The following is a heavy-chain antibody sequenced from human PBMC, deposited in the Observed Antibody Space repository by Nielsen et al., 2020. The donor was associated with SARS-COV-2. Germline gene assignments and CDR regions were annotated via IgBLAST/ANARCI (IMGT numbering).Heavy chain of an antibody. V-gene: IGHV3-74*01. CDR2: ILSVGSTI. J-gene: IGHJ4*02. CDR3: ARDFYGSGSFPDY. D-gene: IGHD3-10*01. Sequence: GGSLRLSCAASGFTFSSYWMHWVRQAPGKGLVWFSHILSVGSTINYADSVRGRFTISRDNAKNPRYLQMNSLRAEDTAVYYCARDFYGSGSFPDYWGQGTLVTVSS. CDR1: GFTFSSYW.